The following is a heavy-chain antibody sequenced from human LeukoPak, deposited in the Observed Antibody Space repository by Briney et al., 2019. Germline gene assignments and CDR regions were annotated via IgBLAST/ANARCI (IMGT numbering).Heavy chain of an antibody. D-gene: IGHD2-2*01. V-gene: IGHV4-59*01. J-gene: IGHJ5*02. CDR3: ARSQRRYNWFDP. CDR2: IYYSGST. Sequence: SETLSLTCTVSGGSISGYYWSWIRQPPGKGLEWIGYIYYSGSTNYNPSLKSRVTISVDTSKNQFSLKLSSVTAADTAVYYCARSQRRYNWFDPWGQGTLVTVSS. CDR1: GGSISGYY.